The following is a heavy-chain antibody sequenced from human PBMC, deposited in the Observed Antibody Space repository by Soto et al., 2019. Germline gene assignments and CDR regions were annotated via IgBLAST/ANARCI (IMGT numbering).Heavy chain of an antibody. CDR2: IIPIFGTA. Sequence: QVQLVQSGAEVKKPGSSVKVSCKASGGTFSSYAISWVRQAPGQGLEWMGGIIPIFGTANYAQKFQGRVTITADESTSTAYMELSSLRSEDTAVYYCASLFGPEHYGYRSDAFDIWGQGTMVTVSS. J-gene: IGHJ3*02. CDR1: GGTFSSYA. CDR3: ASLFGPEHYGYRSDAFDI. D-gene: IGHD3-10*02. V-gene: IGHV1-69*01.